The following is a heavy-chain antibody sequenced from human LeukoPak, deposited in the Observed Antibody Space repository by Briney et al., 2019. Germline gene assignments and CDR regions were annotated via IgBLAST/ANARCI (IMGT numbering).Heavy chain of an antibody. CDR1: GFTFRNYA. CDR2: IHSDGSTT. D-gene: IGHD4/OR15-4a*01. V-gene: IGHV3-74*01. J-gene: IGHJ3*02. CDR3: ARRPLYGAIASDVFDI. Sequence: GRSLRLSCAASGFTFRNYAMHWVRQAPGKGLEWVSGIHSDGSTTTYAASVKGRFTISRDNAKNTLYLHMNSLRADDTAVYYCARRPLYGAIASDVFDIWGQGTMVTVSS.